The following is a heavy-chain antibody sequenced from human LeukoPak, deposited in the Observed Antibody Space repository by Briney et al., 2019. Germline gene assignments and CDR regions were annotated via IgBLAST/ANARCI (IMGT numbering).Heavy chain of an antibody. D-gene: IGHD5-18*01. CDR3: ARGGYSYDYFDD. CDR1: GGSISSYY. V-gene: IGHV4-59*01. CDR2: IYYSGST. Sequence: SETLSLTCAVSGGSISSYYWSWIRQPPGKGLEWIGYIYYSGSTNYNPSLNSRVTISVDTSKNQFSLKLSSGTAADTAVYYCARGGYSYDYFDDWGQGTLVTVSS. J-gene: IGHJ4*02.